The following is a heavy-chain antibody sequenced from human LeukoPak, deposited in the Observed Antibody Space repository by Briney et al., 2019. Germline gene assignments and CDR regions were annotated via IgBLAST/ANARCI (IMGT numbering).Heavy chain of an antibody. CDR2: IYPNSGGT. D-gene: IGHD6-13*01. CDR1: GYTFTSYY. CDR3: AREDPIAGADTYYYYGMDV. J-gene: IGHJ6*02. V-gene: IGHV1-2*02. Sequence: ASVKVSCKASGYTFTSYYMHWVRHAPGQGLEWMGWIYPNSGGTNYAQKFQGRVTMTRDTSISTAYMELSRLRSDDTAVYYGAREDPIAGADTYYYYGMDVWGQGTTVTVAS.